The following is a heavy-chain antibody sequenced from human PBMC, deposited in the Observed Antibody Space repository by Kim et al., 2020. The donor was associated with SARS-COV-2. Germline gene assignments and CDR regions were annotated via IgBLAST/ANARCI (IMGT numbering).Heavy chain of an antibody. V-gene: IGHV1-69*04. Sequence: SVKVSCKASGGTFSSYAISWVRQAPGQGLEWMGRIIPILGIANYAQKFQGRVTITADKSTSTAYMELSSLRSEDTTVYYCAREEDSSGSFDYWGQGTLVTVSS. CDR2: IIPILGIA. CDR1: GGTFSSYA. CDR3: AREEDSSGSFDY. J-gene: IGHJ4*02. D-gene: IGHD3-22*01.